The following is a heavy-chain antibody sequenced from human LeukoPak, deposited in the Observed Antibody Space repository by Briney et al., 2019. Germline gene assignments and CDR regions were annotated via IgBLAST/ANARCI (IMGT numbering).Heavy chain of an antibody. CDR1: GFTFSRYS. V-gene: IGHV3-48*01. Sequence: GGSLRLSCAASGFTFSRYSMHWVRRAPGKGLEWVSYISSGTTTIYYADSVKGRFTISRDNSKNTLYLQMNSLRAEDTAVYYCAKVIDSYASLDYWGQGTLVTVSS. J-gene: IGHJ4*02. D-gene: IGHD5-18*01. CDR3: AKVIDSYASLDY. CDR2: ISSGTTTI.